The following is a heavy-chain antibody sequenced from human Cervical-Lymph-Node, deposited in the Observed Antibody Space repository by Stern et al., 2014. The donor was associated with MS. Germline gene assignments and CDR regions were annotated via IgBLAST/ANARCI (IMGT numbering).Heavy chain of an antibody. V-gene: IGHV3-72*01. CDR1: GFTFSDHY. D-gene: IGHD2-21*02. CDR3: ARVGAYCGGDCGVDY. CDR2: TRNKANSYTT. Sequence: EVQLVQSGGGLVQPGGSLRLSCAASGFTFSDHYMDWVRQAPGKGLEWVGRTRNKANSYTTKYAASVKGRFTISRDDSKNSLFLQMNSLKTEDTAVYYCARVGAYCGGDCGVDYWGQGTLVTVSS. J-gene: IGHJ4*02.